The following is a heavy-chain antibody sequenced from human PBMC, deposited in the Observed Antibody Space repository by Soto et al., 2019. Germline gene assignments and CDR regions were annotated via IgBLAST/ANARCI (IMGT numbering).Heavy chain of an antibody. J-gene: IGHJ4*02. CDR1: GFTFNNYV. CDR3: ARVGLGGVLDY. V-gene: IGHV3-23*04. Sequence: EVQLVESGGDLVQPGRSLRLSCAPSGFTFNNYVMTWVRQAPGKGLEWVSSITKNSGTTLCADSVKGRFTISRDNFNNTLLLQMNSLRVEDTAVYYCARVGLGGVLDYWGQGALVTVSS. CDR2: ITKNSGTT. D-gene: IGHD3-16*01.